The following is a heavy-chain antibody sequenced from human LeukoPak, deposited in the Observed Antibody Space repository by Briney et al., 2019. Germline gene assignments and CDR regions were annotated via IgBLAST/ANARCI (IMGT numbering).Heavy chain of an antibody. Sequence: ASVKVSCKASGYTFTSYYMHWVRQAPGQGLEWMGIINPSGGSTSYAQKFQGRVTMTRDTSTSTVYTELSSLRSEDTAVYYCARDSGYTMVRDYNWFDPWGQGTLVTVSS. J-gene: IGHJ5*02. V-gene: IGHV1-46*01. CDR1: GYTFTSYY. D-gene: IGHD3-10*01. CDR3: ARDSGYTMVRDYNWFDP. CDR2: INPSGGST.